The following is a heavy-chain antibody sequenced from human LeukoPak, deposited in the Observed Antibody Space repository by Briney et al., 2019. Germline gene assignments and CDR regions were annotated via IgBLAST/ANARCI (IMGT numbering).Heavy chain of an antibody. CDR2: IYHSGST. D-gene: IGHD3-3*01. Sequence: SETLSLTCTVSGGSISSGGYYWSWIRQPPGKGLEWIGYIYHSGSTYHNPSLKSRVTISVDRSKNQFSLKLSSVTAADTVVYYCARERTDFWSGYYPYYYYYMDVWGKGTTVTVSS. V-gene: IGHV4-30-2*01. J-gene: IGHJ6*03. CDR3: ARERTDFWSGYYPYYYYYMDV. CDR1: GGSISSGGYY.